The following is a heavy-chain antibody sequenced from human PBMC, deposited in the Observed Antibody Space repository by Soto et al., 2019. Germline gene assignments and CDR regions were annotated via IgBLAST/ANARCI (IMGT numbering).Heavy chain of an antibody. D-gene: IGHD6-19*01. CDR1: GYTFTSYG. J-gene: IGHJ4*02. CDR3: ARVLPGYSSGWGVDY. V-gene: IGHV1-18*01. CDR2: ISAYNGNT. Sequence: ASVKVSCKASGYTFTSYGIIWVRQAPGQGLEWMGWISAYNGNTNYAQKLQGRVTMTTDTSTSTAYMELRSLRSDDTAVYYCARVLPGYSSGWGVDYWGQGTLVTVSS.